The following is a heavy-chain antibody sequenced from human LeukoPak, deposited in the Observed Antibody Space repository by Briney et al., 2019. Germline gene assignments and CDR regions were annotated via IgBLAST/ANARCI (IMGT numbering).Heavy chain of an antibody. CDR1: GASISSGTYY. CDR2: IFASGST. J-gene: IGHJ4*02. V-gene: IGHV4-61*02. D-gene: IGHD3-10*01. CDR3: ATAGRGSGTFYTFFDY. Sequence: SQTLSLTCTVSGASISSGTYYWNWIRQPAGKGLEWIGRIFASGSTNYNPSLKSRVTISVDTSKNQFSLKLSSVTAADTAVYYCATAGRGSGTFYTFFDYWGQGSLVTVSS.